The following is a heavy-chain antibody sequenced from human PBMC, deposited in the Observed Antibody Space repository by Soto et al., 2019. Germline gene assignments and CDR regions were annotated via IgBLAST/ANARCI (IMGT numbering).Heavy chain of an antibody. V-gene: IGHV4-59*01. D-gene: IGHD1-1*01. CDR1: GDSLNSYY. CDR2: IYYSGDT. CDR3: ARDRNKLWKNDAFDI. Sequence: QVQLQESGPGLVKPSETLSLTCSVSGDSLNSYYWSWIRQSPGKGLEWLRYIYYSGDTKYNPSLQSRISISVDTTENQFSLRLSSVTAADTAVYFCARDRNKLWKNDAFDIWGQGTMVTVSS. J-gene: IGHJ3*02.